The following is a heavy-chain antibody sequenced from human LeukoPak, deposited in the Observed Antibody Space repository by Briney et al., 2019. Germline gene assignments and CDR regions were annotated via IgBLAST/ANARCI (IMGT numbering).Heavy chain of an antibody. CDR1: GFTFSNAW. Sequence: PGRSLRLSCAASGFTFSNAWMSWVRQAPGKGLEWVGRIKSKTDGGTTDYAAPVKGRFTISRDDSKNTLYLQMNSLKTEDTAVYYCTTDFSVTTFPEYFQHWGQGTLVTVSS. V-gene: IGHV3-15*01. D-gene: IGHD4-17*01. CDR3: TTDFSVTTFPEYFQH. J-gene: IGHJ1*01. CDR2: IKSKTDGGTT.